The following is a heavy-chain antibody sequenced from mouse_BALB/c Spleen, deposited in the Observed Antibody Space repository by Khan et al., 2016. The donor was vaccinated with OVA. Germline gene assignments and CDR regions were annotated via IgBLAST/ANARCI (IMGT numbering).Heavy chain of an antibody. CDR2: ISSDSNTI. D-gene: IGHD1-1*01. Sequence: EVELVESGGGLVQSGGSRKLSCAASGFTFTSYGMHWIRQAPEKGLEWVAYISSDSNTIYYADTVKGRFTISRDNPKNTLFLQMTSLRSGATAMYFCATSYFYGYYFDYWGQGTTLTVSS. CDR1: GFTFTSYG. V-gene: IGHV5-17*02. CDR3: ATSYFYGYYFDY. J-gene: IGHJ2*01.